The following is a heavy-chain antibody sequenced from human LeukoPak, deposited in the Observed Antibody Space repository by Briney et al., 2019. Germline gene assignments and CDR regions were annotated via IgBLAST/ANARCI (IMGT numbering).Heavy chain of an antibody. CDR1: GGSISSGGYY. D-gene: IGHD5-18*01. V-gene: IGHV4-31*03. Sequence: SETLSLTCTVSGGSISSGGYYWSWIRQHPGRGLGWIGYIYYSGITYYNPSLKSRVTISVDTSKNQFSLKLSSVTAADTAVYYCARDAGSYGYDYWGQGTLVTVSS. CDR3: ARDAGSYGYDY. J-gene: IGHJ4*02. CDR2: IYYSGIT.